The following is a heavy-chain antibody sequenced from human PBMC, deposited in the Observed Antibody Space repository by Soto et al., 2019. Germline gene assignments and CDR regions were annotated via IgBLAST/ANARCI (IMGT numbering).Heavy chain of an antibody. V-gene: IGHV3-33*01. Sequence: QVQLVESGGGVVQPGRSLRLSCAASGFTFSSYGMHWVRQAPGKGLEWVAVIWYDGSNKYYADSVKGRFTISRDNSKKTLYLQMNSLRAEDTAVYYCAREGIRGYYFDYWGQGTLVTVSS. CDR1: GFTFSSYG. CDR3: AREGIRGYYFDY. CDR2: IWYDGSNK. J-gene: IGHJ4*02. D-gene: IGHD3-10*01.